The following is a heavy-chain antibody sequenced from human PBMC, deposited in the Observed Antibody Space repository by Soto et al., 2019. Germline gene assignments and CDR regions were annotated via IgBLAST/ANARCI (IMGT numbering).Heavy chain of an antibody. D-gene: IGHD1-1*01. CDR3: AREDDVVFLH. V-gene: IGHV3-30*03. CDR1: GFTFSNFG. J-gene: IGHJ4*02. Sequence: PGGSLRLSCAASGFTFSNFGFHWVRQAPGKGLEWLASISYDGNNEKYADSVKGRFTISRDNSNNTLFLQMASLRGDDTAFYFCAREDDVVFLHWGQGALVTVSS. CDR2: ISYDGNNE.